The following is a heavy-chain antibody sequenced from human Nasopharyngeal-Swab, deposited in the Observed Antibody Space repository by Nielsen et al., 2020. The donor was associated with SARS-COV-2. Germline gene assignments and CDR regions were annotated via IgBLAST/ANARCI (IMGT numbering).Heavy chain of an antibody. CDR1: GGSFSGYY. J-gene: IGHJ6*03. V-gene: IGHV4-34*01. CDR2: INHSGST. D-gene: IGHD2/OR15-2a*01. CDR3: ARALWKKSYYYYIDV. Sequence: SETLSLTCAVYGGSFSGYYWSWIRQPPGKGLEWIGEINHSGSTNYNPSLKSRVTISIDTSKNQFSLKLSSVTAADTAVYYCARALWKKSYYYYIDVWGKGTTVTVSS.